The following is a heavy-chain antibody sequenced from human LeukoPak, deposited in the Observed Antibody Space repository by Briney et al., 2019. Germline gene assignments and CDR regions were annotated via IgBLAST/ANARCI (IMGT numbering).Heavy chain of an antibody. J-gene: IGHJ4*02. D-gene: IGHD4-17*01. Sequence: GGSLRLSCAASGFTFSSYGMSWVRQAPGKGLEWVSAISGSGGSTYYADSVKGRFTISRDNSKNTLYLRMNSLRAEDTAVYYCANHDYGDYDLDYWGQGTLVTVSS. CDR1: GFTFSSYG. V-gene: IGHV3-23*01. CDR2: ISGSGGST. CDR3: ANHDYGDYDLDY.